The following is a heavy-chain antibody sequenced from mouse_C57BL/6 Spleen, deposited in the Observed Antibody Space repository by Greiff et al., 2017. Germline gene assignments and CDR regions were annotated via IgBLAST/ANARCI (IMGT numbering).Heavy chain of an antibody. CDR2: IYPSDSET. Sequence: QVQLQQPGAELVRPGSSVKLSCKASGYTFTSYWMDWVKQRPGQGLEWIGNIYPSDSETHYNQKFKDKATLTVDKSSSTAYMQLSSLTSEDSAVYYCARSGVGYAMDYWGKGTSVTVSS. CDR3: ARSGVGYAMDY. D-gene: IGHD1-1*02. V-gene: IGHV1-61*01. J-gene: IGHJ4*01. CDR1: GYTFTSYW.